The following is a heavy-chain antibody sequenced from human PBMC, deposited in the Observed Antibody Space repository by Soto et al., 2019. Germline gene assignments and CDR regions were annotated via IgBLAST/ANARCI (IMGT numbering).Heavy chain of an antibody. V-gene: IGHV1-18*01. CDR1: GYTFTSYG. D-gene: IGHD3-10*01. J-gene: IGHJ6*03. CDR2: ISAYNGNT. CDR3: ARGPNELLWFGELLGYYYYYMDV. Sequence: QVPLVQSGAEVKKPGASVKVSCQASGYTFTSYGISWVRQAPGQGLEWMGWISAYNGNTNYAQKLQGRVTMTTDTSTSTAYMELRSLRSDDTAVYYCARGPNELLWFGELLGYYYYYMDVWGKGTTVTVSS.